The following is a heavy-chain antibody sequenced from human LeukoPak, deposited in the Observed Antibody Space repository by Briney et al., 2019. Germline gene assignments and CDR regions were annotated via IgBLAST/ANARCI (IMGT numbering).Heavy chain of an antibody. CDR2: ISYDGSNK. D-gene: IGHD1-26*01. J-gene: IGHJ3*02. Sequence: GRSLRLSCAASGFTFSSYGMHWVRQAPGKGLEWVAVISYDGSNKYYADSVKGRFTISRDNSKNTLYLQMNSLRAEDTAVYYCAKGLQVGATEEDAFDIWGQGTMVTVSS. CDR1: GFTFSSYG. CDR3: AKGLQVGATEEDAFDI. V-gene: IGHV3-30*18.